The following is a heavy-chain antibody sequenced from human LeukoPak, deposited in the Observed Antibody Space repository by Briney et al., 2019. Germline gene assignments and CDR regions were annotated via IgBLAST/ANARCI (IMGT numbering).Heavy chain of an antibody. CDR1: GFTFSDYY. CDR2: ISSSGSTI. CDR3: ARDWDYGSGSYYNGYFGY. J-gene: IGHJ4*02. V-gene: IGHV3-11*01. Sequence: GGSLRLSCAASGFTFSDYYRSWIRQAPGKGLGWVSYISSSGSTIYYADSVKGRFTISRDNAKNSLYLQMNSLRAEDTAVYYCARDWDYGSGSYYNGYFGYWGQGTLVTVSS. D-gene: IGHD3-10*01.